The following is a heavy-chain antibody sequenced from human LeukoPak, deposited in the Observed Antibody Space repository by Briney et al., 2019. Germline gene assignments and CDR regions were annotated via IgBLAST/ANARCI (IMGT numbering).Heavy chain of an antibody. CDR1: GDTFTRNW. CDR2: INPTGDYT. J-gene: IGHJ5*02. V-gene: IGHV1-46*01. Sequence: GASVKVSCKTSGDTFTRNWMHWIRQGPGQGLEWMGVINPTGDYTMYAQKFQGRVIVTRDMSSNTDYMELGSLRSDDTAVYYCARDHPIDDKSWWLDPWGQGTLVTVSS. D-gene: IGHD1-1*01. CDR3: ARDHPIDDKSWWLDP.